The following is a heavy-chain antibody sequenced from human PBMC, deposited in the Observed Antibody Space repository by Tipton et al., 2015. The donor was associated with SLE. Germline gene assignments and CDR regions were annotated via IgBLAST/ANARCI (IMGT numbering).Heavy chain of an antibody. D-gene: IGHD4-11*01. CDR1: GDSITSHY. V-gene: IGHV4-59*08. J-gene: IGHJ5*02. CDR2: IYYTGST. Sequence: TLSLTCTVSGDSITSHYWSWIRQPPGKGLEWIGYIYYTGSTNYNPSLKSRVTISVDTSKNQFSLKLSSVTAADTAVYYCASWNDYSNYAGFDPWGQGTLVTVSS. CDR3: ASWNDYSNYAGFDP.